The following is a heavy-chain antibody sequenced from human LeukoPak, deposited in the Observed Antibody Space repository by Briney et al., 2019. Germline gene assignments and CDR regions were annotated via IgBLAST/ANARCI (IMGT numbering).Heavy chain of an antibody. CDR1: GFTFSSYA. CDR3: AGNHLWFGELSPTD. Sequence: GGSLRLSCSASGFTFSSYAMHWVRQAPGKGLEWVAVISYDGSNKYYADSVKGRFTISRDNAKNSLYLQMNSLRAEDTAVYYCAGNHLWFGELSPTDWGQGTLVTVSS. V-gene: IGHV3-30-3*01. CDR2: ISYDGSNK. D-gene: IGHD3-10*01. J-gene: IGHJ4*02.